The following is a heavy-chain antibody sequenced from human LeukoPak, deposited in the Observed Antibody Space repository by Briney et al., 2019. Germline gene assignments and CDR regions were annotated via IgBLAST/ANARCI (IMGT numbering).Heavy chain of an antibody. D-gene: IGHD5-18*01. J-gene: IGHJ6*03. CDR2: ISWKSDRI. CDR3: AKSGIIQGYYFYYMDV. Sequence: GGSLRLSCAASGFTFSSYWMHWVRQAPGKGLKWVSGISWKSDRIGYADSVKGRFTISRDNAKNSLYLQMNILRAEDTALYYCAKSGIIQGYYFYYMDVWGKGTTVTISS. V-gene: IGHV3-9*01. CDR1: GFTFSSYW.